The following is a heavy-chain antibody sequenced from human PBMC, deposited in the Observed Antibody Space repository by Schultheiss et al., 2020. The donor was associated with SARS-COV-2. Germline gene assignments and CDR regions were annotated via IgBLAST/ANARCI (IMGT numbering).Heavy chain of an antibody. D-gene: IGHD4-17*01. CDR1: GFTFSSYA. CDR2: ISYDGDNE. V-gene: IGHV3-30*01. Sequence: GESLKISCAASGFTFSSYAMHWVRQAPGKGLEWVAVISYDGDNEYYADSVKGRFTISRDNSKNTLYLQMNSLRAEDTAVYYCARGRRGRNYGDFFDYWGQGTLVTVSS. CDR3: ARGRRGRNYGDFFDY. J-gene: IGHJ4*02.